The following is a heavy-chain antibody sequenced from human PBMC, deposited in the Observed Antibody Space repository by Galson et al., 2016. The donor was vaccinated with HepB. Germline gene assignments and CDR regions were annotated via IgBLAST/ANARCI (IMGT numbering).Heavy chain of an antibody. CDR3: ALYLDFLTGYGWWDY. Sequence: QSGAEVTKPGESLKISCKGSGYSFTSYWIGWVRQMPGKGLEWTGIIYPGDSATRYSPSFQGQVTISADKSINTAYLQWSRLRASDTAMYYCALYLDFLTGYGWWDYWGQGTLVTVSS. CDR1: GYSFTSYW. V-gene: IGHV5-51*01. CDR2: IYPGDSAT. J-gene: IGHJ4*02. D-gene: IGHD3/OR15-3a*01.